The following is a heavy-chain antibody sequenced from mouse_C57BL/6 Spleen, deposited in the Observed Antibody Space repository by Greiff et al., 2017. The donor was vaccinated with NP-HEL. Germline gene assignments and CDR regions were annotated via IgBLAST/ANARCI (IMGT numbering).Heavy chain of an antibody. CDR1: GFTFSDYG. CDR2: ISSGSSTI. Sequence: EVKLMESGGGLVKPGASLKLSCAASGFTFSDYGMHWVRQAPEKGLEWVAYISSGSSTIYYAETVKGRSTFTRDNAKNTLSLQMTSLRSEDTAMYYCARRLTGHFDYWGKGTTLTVSS. D-gene: IGHD4-1*01. J-gene: IGHJ2*01. CDR3: ARRLTGHFDY. V-gene: IGHV5-17*01.